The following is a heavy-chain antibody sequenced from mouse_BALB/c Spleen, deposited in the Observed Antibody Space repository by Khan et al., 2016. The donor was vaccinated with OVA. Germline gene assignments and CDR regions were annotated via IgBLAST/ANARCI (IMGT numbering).Heavy chain of an antibody. D-gene: IGHD1-1*01. CDR3: ARDYYGSREDYLDY. CDR2: INTETGEP. V-gene: IGHV9-2-1*01. CDR1: GYTFTDYS. J-gene: IGHJ2*01. Sequence: QIQLVQSGPELKKPGETVKISCKASGYTFTDYSMHWVKQAPGKGLKWMGWINTETGEPTYADDFKGRFAFSLETSASTAYLQINNLKNEDTDTYICARDYYGSREDYLDYWGQGTTLTVSS.